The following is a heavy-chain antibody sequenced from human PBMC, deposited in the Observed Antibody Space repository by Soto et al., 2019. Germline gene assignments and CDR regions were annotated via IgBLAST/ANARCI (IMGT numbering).Heavy chain of an antibody. CDR2: IIPIFGTA. Sequence: GASVKVSCKASGGTFSSYAISWVRQAPGQGLEWRGGIIPIFGTANYAQKFQGRVTITADESTSTAYMELSSLRSEDTAVYYCARGPAYDSSGYSDYWGQGTLVTVS. J-gene: IGHJ4*02. CDR3: ARGPAYDSSGYSDY. CDR1: GGTFSSYA. V-gene: IGHV1-69*13. D-gene: IGHD3-22*01.